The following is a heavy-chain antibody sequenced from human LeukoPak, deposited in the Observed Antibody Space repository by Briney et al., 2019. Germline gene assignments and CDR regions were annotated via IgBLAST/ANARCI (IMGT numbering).Heavy chain of an antibody. CDR2: IYPGDSDT. D-gene: IGHD5-24*01. CDR1: GYSFTSYW. J-gene: IGHJ4*02. CDR3: ARHRDGYNSDY. Sequence: GESLKISCKGSGYSFTSYWIGWVRQMPGKGLGWMGIIYPGDSDTRYSPSFQGQVTISADKSISTAYLQWSSLKTSDTAIYYCARHRDGYNSDYWGQGTLVTVSS. V-gene: IGHV5-51*01.